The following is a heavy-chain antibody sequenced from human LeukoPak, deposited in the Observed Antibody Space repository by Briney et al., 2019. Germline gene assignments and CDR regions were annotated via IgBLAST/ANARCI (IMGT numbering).Heavy chain of an antibody. J-gene: IGHJ3*02. CDR3: AGSGYYLDAFDI. V-gene: IGHV3-23*01. CDR1: GFTFSSYA. D-gene: IGHD3-22*01. CDR2: ISGGAGGA. Sequence: GGSLRLSCAASGFTFSSYAMNWVRQAPGKGLEWVSSISGGAGGAAYADSVKGRFTTSRDNSKNTLYLQMNSLRAEDTAVYYCAGSGYYLDAFDIWGQGTMVTVSS.